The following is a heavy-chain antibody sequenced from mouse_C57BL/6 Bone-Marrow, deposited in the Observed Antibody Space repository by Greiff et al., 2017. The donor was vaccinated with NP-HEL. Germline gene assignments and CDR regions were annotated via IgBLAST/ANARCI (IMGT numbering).Heavy chain of an antibody. CDR2: IHPNSGST. Sequence: QVQLKQPGAELVKPGASVKLSCKASGYTFTSYWMHWVKQRPGQGLEWIGMIHPNSGSTNYNEKFKSKATLTVAKSSSTAYMQLSSLTSEDSAVYYCARFYWYFDVWGTGTTVTVSS. V-gene: IGHV1-64*01. CDR1: GYTFTSYW. CDR3: ARFYWYFDV. J-gene: IGHJ1*03.